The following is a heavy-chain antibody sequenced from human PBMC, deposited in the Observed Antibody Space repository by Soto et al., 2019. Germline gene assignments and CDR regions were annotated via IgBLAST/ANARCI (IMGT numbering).Heavy chain of an antibody. D-gene: IGHD1-7*01. J-gene: IGHJ4*02. Sequence: SSEXLSLTCTVXXXPXSGXGXXXXXXXXXPGKGLEWIACIYYSGSTYYNPSLKSRVTISVDTSKNQFSLKLSSVTAADTAVYYCARLGLELPGYYFDYWGQRTLVTVX. V-gene: IGHV4-39*01. CDR3: ARLGLELPGYYFDY. CDR2: IYYSGST. CDR1: XXPXSGXGXX.